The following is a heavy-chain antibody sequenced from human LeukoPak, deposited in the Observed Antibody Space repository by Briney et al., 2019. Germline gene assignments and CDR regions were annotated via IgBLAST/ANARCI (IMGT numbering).Heavy chain of an antibody. CDR2: INPISGGT. V-gene: IGHV1-2*02. CDR1: GYTFTGSY. J-gene: IGHJ5*02. Sequence: ASVKVSCKASGYTFTGSYIHWVRQAPGQGLEWMGSINPISGGTNYAQNFQGRVTMTGDTSITTTYMELSRLTSDDTAVYYCARGPNTSYWFDPWGQGTLVTVSS. D-gene: IGHD2/OR15-2a*01. CDR3: ARGPNTSYWFDP.